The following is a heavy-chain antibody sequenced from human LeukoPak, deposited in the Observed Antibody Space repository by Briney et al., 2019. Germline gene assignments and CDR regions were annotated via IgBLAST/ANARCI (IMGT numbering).Heavy chain of an antibody. CDR2: IKQDGSEK. Sequence: PGGSLRLSCAASGFTFSSYWMSWVRQAPGKGLEWVANIKQDGSEKYYVDSVKGRFTISRDNAKNSLYLQMNSLRAEDTAVYYCARVGYNYGYAGTFDYWGQGTLVTVSS. J-gene: IGHJ4*02. CDR1: GFTFSSYW. V-gene: IGHV3-7*01. CDR3: ARVGYNYGYAGTFDY. D-gene: IGHD5-18*01.